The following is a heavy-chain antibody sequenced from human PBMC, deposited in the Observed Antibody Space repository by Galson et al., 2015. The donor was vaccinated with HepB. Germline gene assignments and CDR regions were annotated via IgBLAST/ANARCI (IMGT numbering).Heavy chain of an antibody. D-gene: IGHD6-19*01. J-gene: IGHJ4*02. CDR2: ISGSGGST. CDR1: GFTFSSYA. Sequence: SLRLSCAASGFTFSSYAMSWVRQAPGKGLEWVSAISGSGGSTYYADSVKGRFTISRDNSKNTLYLQMNSLRAEDTAVYYCAKDQWPVRGGFDYWGQGTLVTVSS. CDR3: AKDQWPVRGGFDY. V-gene: IGHV3-23*01.